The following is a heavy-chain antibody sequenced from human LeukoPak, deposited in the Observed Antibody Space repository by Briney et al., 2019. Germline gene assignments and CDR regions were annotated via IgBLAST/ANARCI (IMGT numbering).Heavy chain of an antibody. V-gene: IGHV3-33*06. CDR2: IWYDGSNK. CDR3: AKGGWLRFGDYFDY. J-gene: IGHJ4*02. D-gene: IGHD5-12*01. CDR1: GFTLSSYG. Sequence: GGSLRLSCAASGFTLSSYGIHWVRQAPGKGLEWVAVIWYDGSNKYYADSVKGRFTISRDNSKNTLYLQMNSLRAEDTAVYYCAKGGWLRFGDYFDYWGQGTLVTVSS.